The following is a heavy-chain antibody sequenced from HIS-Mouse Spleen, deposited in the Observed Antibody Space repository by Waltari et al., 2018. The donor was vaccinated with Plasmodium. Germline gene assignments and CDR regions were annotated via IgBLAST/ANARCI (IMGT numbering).Heavy chain of an antibody. D-gene: IGHD3-9*01. CDR1: GFTFSYYR. V-gene: IGHV3-21*01. CDR3: AREDILTGYYNDYWYFDL. CDR2: ISSSSSYI. Sequence: EVQLVESGGGLVKPGGSLRLSCAASGFTFSYYRMNWVRQAPRKGLEWVSSISSSSSYIYYADSGKGRFTISRDNAKNSLYLQMNSLRAEDTAVYYCAREDILTGYYNDYWYFDLWGRGSLVTVSS. J-gene: IGHJ2*01.